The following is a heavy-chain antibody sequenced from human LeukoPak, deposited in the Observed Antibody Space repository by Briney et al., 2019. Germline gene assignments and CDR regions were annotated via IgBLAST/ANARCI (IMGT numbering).Heavy chain of an antibody. CDR1: GGTFSSYA. J-gene: IGHJ4*02. Sequence: SVKVSCKASGGTFSSYAISWVRQAPGQGLEWMGGIIPIFGTANYAQKFQGRVTITADESTSTAYMELSSLRSEDTAVYYCASQIATTQLPLDYWGQGTLVTVSS. V-gene: IGHV1-69*01. CDR3: ASQIATTQLPLDY. CDR2: IIPIFGTA. D-gene: IGHD5-24*01.